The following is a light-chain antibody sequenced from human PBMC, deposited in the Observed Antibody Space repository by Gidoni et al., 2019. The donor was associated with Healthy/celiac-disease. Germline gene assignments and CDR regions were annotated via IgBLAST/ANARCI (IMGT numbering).Light chain of an antibody. V-gene: IGKV1-39*01. Sequence: DIQMTQSPSYLSASVGDRVTITCRTSQSISSYLNWYRQKPGKAPKLLIYASSSLQSGVPSRFSVSGSGTDFTLTISSLQPEDFATYYCQQSYSTPPLTFGGGTKVEIK. J-gene: IGKJ4*01. CDR1: QSISSY. CDR3: QQSYSTPPLT. CDR2: ASS.